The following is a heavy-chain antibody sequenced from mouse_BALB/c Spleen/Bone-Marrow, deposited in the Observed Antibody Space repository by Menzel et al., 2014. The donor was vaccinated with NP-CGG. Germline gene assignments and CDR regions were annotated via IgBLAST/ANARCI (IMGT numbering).Heavy chain of an antibody. CDR3: ARALLGAMDY. V-gene: IGHV1S135*01. CDR2: IDPYNGGT. D-gene: IGHD1-1*01. CDR1: GYVFTSYN. Sequence: EVQLVESGPALVKPGASVKVSCKASGYVFTSYNMYWVKQSHGKSLEWIGYIDPYNGGTTYNQKFKGKATLTVDKSSSTAYMHLNSLTSEDSAVYYCARALLGAMDYWGQGTSVTVSS. J-gene: IGHJ4*01.